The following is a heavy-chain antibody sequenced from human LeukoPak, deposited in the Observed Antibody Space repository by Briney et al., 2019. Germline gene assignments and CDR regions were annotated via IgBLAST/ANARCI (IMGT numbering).Heavy chain of an antibody. CDR2: IKQDGSEK. Sequence: GGSLRLSCVASGFTFSSYWMSWVRQAPGKGLEWVANIKQDGSEKYYVDSVKGRFTISRDNAKNSLYLQMNSLRAEDTAVYYCAGSYGDWGQGTLVTVSS. CDR3: AGSYGD. V-gene: IGHV3-7*01. CDR1: GFTFSSYW. D-gene: IGHD4-17*01. J-gene: IGHJ4*02.